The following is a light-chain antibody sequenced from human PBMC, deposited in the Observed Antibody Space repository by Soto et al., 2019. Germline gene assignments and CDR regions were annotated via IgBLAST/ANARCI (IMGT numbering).Light chain of an antibody. CDR2: RNG. V-gene: IGLV1-47*01. CDR1: SSNIGNNN. CDR3: AGWEYSQSGYV. J-gene: IGLJ1*01. Sequence: QSVLTQPPSASGTPGQRVTISCSGSSSNIGNNNVYWYQQHPETAPKLLIYRNGQRPSGVPDRFSGSKSGTSASLAISGPMYEDEHDYNCAGWEYSQSGYVFGPGTKLTV.